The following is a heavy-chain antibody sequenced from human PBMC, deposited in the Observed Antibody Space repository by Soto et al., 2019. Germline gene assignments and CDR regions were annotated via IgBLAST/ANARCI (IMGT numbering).Heavy chain of an antibody. CDR3: ARDGERSYDILTGYYTRNAFDI. CDR1: GYTFTSYY. CDR2: INPSGGST. V-gene: IGHV1-46*01. J-gene: IGHJ3*02. Sequence: QVQLVQSGAEVKKPGASVKVSCKASGYTFTSYYMHWVRQAPGQGLEWMGIINPSGGSTSYAQKFPGRVAMTKDTSTSTVYMELSSLRSEDTAVYYCARDGERSYDILTGYYTRNAFDIWGQGTMVTVSS. D-gene: IGHD3-9*01.